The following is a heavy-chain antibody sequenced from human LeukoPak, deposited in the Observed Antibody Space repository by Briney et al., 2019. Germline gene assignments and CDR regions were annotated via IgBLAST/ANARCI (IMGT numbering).Heavy chain of an antibody. V-gene: IGHV1-18*01. CDR3: ARDLGGYCSSTSCYRAAVY. CDR1: GYTFTSYG. D-gene: IGHD2-2*02. J-gene: IGHJ4*02. CDR2: ISAYNGNT. Sequence: ASVKVSCKASGYTFTSYGISWVRQAPGQRLEWMGWISAYNGNTNYAQKLQGRVTMTTDTSTSTAYMELRSLRSDDTAVYYCARDLGGYCSSTSCYRAAVYWGQGTLVTVSS.